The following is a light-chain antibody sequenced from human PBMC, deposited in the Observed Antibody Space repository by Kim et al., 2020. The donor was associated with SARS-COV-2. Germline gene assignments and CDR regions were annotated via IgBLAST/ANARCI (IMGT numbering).Light chain of an antibody. CDR1: QDISNY. V-gene: IGKV1-33*01. Sequence: DIQMTQSPSSLSASVGDRVTITCQASQDISNYLNWYQQKPGKAPKLLIYDASNLETGVPSRFSGSGSGTDFTFTISSLQPEDIATYYCQQYDQSGTFGGGTKVDIK. J-gene: IGKJ4*01. CDR3: QQYDQSGT. CDR2: DAS.